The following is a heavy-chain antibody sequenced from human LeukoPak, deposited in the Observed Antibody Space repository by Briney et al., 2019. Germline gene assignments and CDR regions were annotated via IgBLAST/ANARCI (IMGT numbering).Heavy chain of an antibody. V-gene: IGHV1-8*02. CDR3: ARGRPTYYDFWSGYSY. CDR1: GYTFTSYG. Sequence: ASVKVSCKASGYTFTSYGIRWVRQATGQGLEWMGWMNPNSGNTGYAQKFQGRVTMTRNTSISTAYMELSSLRSEDTAVYYCARGRPTYYDFWSGYSYWGQGTLVTVSS. CDR2: MNPNSGNT. D-gene: IGHD3-3*01. J-gene: IGHJ4*02.